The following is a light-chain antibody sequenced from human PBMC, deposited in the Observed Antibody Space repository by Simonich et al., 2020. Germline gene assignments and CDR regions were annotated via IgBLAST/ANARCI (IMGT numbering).Light chain of an antibody. CDR2: EAN. V-gene: IGLV6-57*01. CDR1: SSSIAINY. CDR3: QSYDSSNWV. Sequence: NFMLTQPHSVSESPGKTVTISCTRSSSSIAINYVQWYQQRPCSSPTTVIYEANQRPSGAPDRFSGSIDSSSNSASLTISGLKTEDEADYYCQSYDSSNWVFGGGTKLTVL. J-gene: IGLJ3*02.